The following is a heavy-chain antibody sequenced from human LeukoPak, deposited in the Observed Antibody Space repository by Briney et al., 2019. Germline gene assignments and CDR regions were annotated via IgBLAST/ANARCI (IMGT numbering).Heavy chain of an antibody. Sequence: ASVKVFCKASGYTFTSYAMHWVRQAPGQRRKWMGWINAGNGNTKYSQKFPSRVTITRDTSASTAYMELSSLRSEDTAMYYCAMRNPYDSSGPFAYWGQGTLVTVSS. CDR2: INAGNGNT. J-gene: IGHJ4*02. CDR3: AMRNPYDSSGPFAY. V-gene: IGHV1-3*01. CDR1: GYTFTSYA. D-gene: IGHD3-22*01.